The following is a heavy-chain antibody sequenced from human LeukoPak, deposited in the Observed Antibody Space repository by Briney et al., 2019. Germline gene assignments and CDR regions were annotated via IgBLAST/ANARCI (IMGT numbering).Heavy chain of an antibody. Sequence: SETLSLTCTVSGGSISSYYWSWIRQPSGKGLEWIGYIYYSGSTNYNPSLKSRVTISVDTSKNQFSLKLSSVTAADTAVYYCARSGYSGYELAYYFDYWGQGTLVTVSS. D-gene: IGHD5-12*01. CDR1: GGSISSYY. CDR3: ARSGYSGYELAYYFDY. J-gene: IGHJ4*02. V-gene: IGHV4-59*01. CDR2: IYYSGST.